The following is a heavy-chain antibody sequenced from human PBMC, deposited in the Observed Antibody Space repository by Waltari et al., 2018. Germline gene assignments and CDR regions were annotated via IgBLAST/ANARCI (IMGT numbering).Heavy chain of an antibody. CDR2: INHSGRT. J-gene: IGHJ4*02. V-gene: IGHV4-34*01. CDR3: ARDPLQGEFDY. Sequence: QVQLQQWGAGLLKPSETLSLTCAVYGGSFSGYSWSWIRQPSGKVLEWIGEINHSGRTNYTPSLKSRVTISVDTSKTQFSLKLSSVTAADTAVYYCARDPLQGEFDYWGQGTLVTISS. CDR1: GGSFSGYS. D-gene: IGHD3-10*01.